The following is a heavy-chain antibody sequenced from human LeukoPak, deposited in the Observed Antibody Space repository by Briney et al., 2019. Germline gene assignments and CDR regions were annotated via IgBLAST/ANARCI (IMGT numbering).Heavy chain of an antibody. CDR1: GYTFTSYG. V-gene: IGHV1-18*01. CDR3: ARDTYYYDSSGYWPLDI. CDR2: ISAYNGNT. J-gene: IGHJ3*02. D-gene: IGHD3-22*01. Sequence: ASVKVSCKASGYTFTSYGISWVRQAPGQGLEWMGWISAYNGNTNYAQKLQGRVTMTTDTSTSTAYMELRSLRSDDTAVYYCARDTYYYDSSGYWPLDIWGQGTMVTVSS.